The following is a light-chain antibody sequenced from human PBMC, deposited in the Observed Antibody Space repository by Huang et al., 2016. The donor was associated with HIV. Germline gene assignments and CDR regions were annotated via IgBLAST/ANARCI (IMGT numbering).Light chain of an antibody. CDR1: QGITNS. CDR3: QQYYSSPQT. J-gene: IGKJ1*01. V-gene: IGKV1-NL1*01. CDR2: SSS. Sequence: DIQLTQSPSSLSASVGDRVTITCRASQGITNSLAWYQPKPGKVPDLLVYSSSTMENGVPSRFSGSGSGTNYTRTISSLQPEDFATYYCQQYYSSPQTFGQGTKVEIK.